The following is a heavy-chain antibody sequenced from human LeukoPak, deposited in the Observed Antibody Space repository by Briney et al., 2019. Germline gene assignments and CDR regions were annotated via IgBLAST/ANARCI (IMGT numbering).Heavy chain of an antibody. CDR1: GGSISSGDYY. D-gene: IGHD2-2*01. J-gene: IGHJ6*02. CDR3: ARLPTYYSSTSCYEFYYYGMDV. Sequence: SETLSLTCTVSGGSISSGDYYWSWIRQPPGKGLEWIGYIYYSGSTYYNPSLKSRVTISVDTSKNQFSLKLSSVTAADTAVYYCARLPTYYSSTSCYEFYYYGMDVWGQGTTVTVSS. V-gene: IGHV4-30-4*01. CDR2: IYYSGST.